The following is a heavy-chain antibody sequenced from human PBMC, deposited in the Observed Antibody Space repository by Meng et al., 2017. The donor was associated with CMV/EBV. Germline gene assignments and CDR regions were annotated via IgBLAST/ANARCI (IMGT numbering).Heavy chain of an antibody. V-gene: IGHV3-23*01. J-gene: IGHJ1*01. Sequence: GFIFSSYAMSWVRQAPGKGLEWVSSISGSGDRPSYTDSVKGRFTISRDNSKNTLYLQMSSLRAEDTAVYYCAKHDTRGYFSSEYFHHWGQGTLVTVSS. CDR3: AKHDTRGYFSSEYFHH. CDR1: GFIFSSYA. D-gene: IGHD3-22*01. CDR2: ISGSGDRP.